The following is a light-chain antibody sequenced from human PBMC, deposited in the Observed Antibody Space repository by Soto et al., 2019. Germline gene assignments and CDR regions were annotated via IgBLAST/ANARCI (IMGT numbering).Light chain of an antibody. CDR3: SSYTTSSTVV. CDR2: DVS. J-gene: IGLJ2*01. CDR1: SSDVGGYKY. V-gene: IGLV2-14*01. Sequence: QSVLTQPASVSGSPGQSITISCTGTSSDVGGYKYVSWYQQHPGKAPKLMIYDVSNRPSGVSNRFSGSKSGITASLTISGLQAEDEADYYCSSYTTSSTVVFGGGTKLTVL.